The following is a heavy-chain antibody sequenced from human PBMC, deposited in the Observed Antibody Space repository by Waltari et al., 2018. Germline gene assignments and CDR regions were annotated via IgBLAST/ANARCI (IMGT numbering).Heavy chain of an antibody. CDR2: IWYDGSNK. V-gene: IGHV3-33*01. J-gene: IGHJ4*02. D-gene: IGHD1-26*01. Sequence: QVQLVESGGGVVKPGRSLRLSCAASGFTFSSYGMHWGRQAPGKGLEWVAVIWYDGSNKYYADSVKGRFTISRDNSKNTLYLQMNSLRAEDTAVYYCARDRSGSYLTHYFDYWGQGTLVTVSS. CDR3: ARDRSGSYLTHYFDY. CDR1: GFTFSSYG.